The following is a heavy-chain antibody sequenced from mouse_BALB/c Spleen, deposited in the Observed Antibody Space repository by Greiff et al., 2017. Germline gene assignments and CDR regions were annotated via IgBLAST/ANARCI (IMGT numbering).Heavy chain of an antibody. D-gene: IGHD2-4*01. V-gene: IGHV2-9*02. CDR3: ARRSDDYDYAMDY. J-gene: IGHJ4*01. CDR2: IWAGGST. Sequence: VKLQESGPGLVAPSQSLSITCTVSGFSLTSYGVHWVRQPPGKGLEWLGVIWAGGSTNYNSALMSRLSISKDNSKSQVFLKMNSLQTDDTAMYYCARRSDDYDYAMDYWGQGTSVTVSS. CDR1: GFSLTSYG.